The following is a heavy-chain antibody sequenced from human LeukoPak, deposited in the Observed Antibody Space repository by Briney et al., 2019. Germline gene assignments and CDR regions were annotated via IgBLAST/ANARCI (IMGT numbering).Heavy chain of an antibody. CDR1: GFTFSSYA. CDR3: ARPVNVEMATTEPYFDY. J-gene: IGHJ4*02. D-gene: IGHD5-24*01. Sequence: GGSLRLSCAASGFTFSSYAMHWVRQAPGKGLEWVAVISYDGSNKYYADSVKGRFTISRDNSKNTLYLQMNSLRAEDTAAYYCARPVNVEMATTEPYFDYWGQGTLVTVSS. CDR2: ISYDGSNK. V-gene: IGHV3-30-3*01.